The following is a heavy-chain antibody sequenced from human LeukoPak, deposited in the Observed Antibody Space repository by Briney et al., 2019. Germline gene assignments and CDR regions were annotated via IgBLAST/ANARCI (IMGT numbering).Heavy chain of an antibody. V-gene: IGHV4-39*07. D-gene: IGHD4-17*01. CDR1: GGYINSGDYY. Sequence: SETLSLTCTVSGGYINSGDYYWVWIRQPPGKGLEWIGSIYYSGSTSYNPSLKSRVTMTVDTSKSQFSLKLSSVTAADTAVYYCARVQTTVTAYYMDVWGKGTTVTVSS. CDR3: ARVQTTVTAYYMDV. J-gene: IGHJ6*03. CDR2: IYYSGST.